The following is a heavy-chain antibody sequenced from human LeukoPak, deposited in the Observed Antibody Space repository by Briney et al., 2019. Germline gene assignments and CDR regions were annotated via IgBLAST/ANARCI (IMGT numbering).Heavy chain of an antibody. Sequence: PGGSLRLSCAASGFTFSSYWTSWVRQAPGKGLEWVANIKQDGSEKYYVDSVKGRFTISRDNAKNSLYLQMNSLRAEDTAVYYCAREKSNGWYYFDYWGQGTLVTVSS. CDR1: GFTFSSYW. D-gene: IGHD6-19*01. CDR3: AREKSNGWYYFDY. CDR2: IKQDGSEK. J-gene: IGHJ4*02. V-gene: IGHV3-7*01.